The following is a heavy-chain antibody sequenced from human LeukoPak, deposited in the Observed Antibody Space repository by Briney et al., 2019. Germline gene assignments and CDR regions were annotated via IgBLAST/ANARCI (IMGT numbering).Heavy chain of an antibody. CDR1: GFTASLYW. D-gene: IGHD3-22*01. V-gene: IGHV3-33*06. Sequence: GGSLRLSCAASGFTASLYWMTWVRQAPGKGLEWVAVIWYDGSNKYYADSVKGRFTISRDNSKNTLYLQMNSLGAEDTAVYYCAKDDNYYDSSGYSLGDYWGQGTLVTVSS. CDR3: AKDDNYYDSSGYSLGDY. CDR2: IWYDGSNK. J-gene: IGHJ4*02.